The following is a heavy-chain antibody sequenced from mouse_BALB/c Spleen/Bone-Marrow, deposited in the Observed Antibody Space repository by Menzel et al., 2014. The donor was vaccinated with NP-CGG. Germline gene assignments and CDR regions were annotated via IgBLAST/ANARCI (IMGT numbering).Heavy chain of an antibody. CDR3: ASNWDYAMDY. J-gene: IGHJ4*01. D-gene: IGHD4-1*01. CDR1: GFSLSSYG. Sequence: QVQLQQSGPGLVQPSQRLSITCTVSGFSLSSYGVHWVRQSPGKGLEWLGVIWSGGSTDYNAAFISRLSISKDNSKSXVFFKMNSLQANDTAIYYCASNWDYAMDYWGQGTSVTVSS. V-gene: IGHV2-2*02. CDR2: IWSGGST.